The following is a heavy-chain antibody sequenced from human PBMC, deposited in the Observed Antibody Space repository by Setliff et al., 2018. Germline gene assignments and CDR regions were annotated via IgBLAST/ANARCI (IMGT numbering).Heavy chain of an antibody. J-gene: IGHJ4*02. Sequence: PGGSLRLSCAASGFTFSSYSMTWVRQVPGKGLQWVAGIYHNGGGIFYADSVKGRFTISRDNSKNTLYLQMNSLRAEDTAIYSCAKFSSVPGSRFFDYWGQGALVTVSS. CDR1: GFTFSSYS. CDR3: AKFSSVPGSRFFDY. V-gene: IGHV3-23*01. CDR2: IYHNGGGI. D-gene: IGHD2-2*01.